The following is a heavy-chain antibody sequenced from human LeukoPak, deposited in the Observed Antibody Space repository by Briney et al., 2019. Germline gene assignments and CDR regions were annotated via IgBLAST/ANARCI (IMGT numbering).Heavy chain of an antibody. CDR2: INPNSGGT. J-gene: IGHJ5*02. CDR3: ATQATSGWHFS. D-gene: IGHD6-19*01. V-gene: IGHV1-2*02. CDR1: GYTFTGYY. Sequence: ASVKVSCKASGYTFTGYYMHWVRQAPGQGPEWMGWINPNSGGTNYAQKFQGRVTMPRDTSLSTVYMELSRLRSDDTAVYYCATQATSGWHFSWGQGTLVTVSS.